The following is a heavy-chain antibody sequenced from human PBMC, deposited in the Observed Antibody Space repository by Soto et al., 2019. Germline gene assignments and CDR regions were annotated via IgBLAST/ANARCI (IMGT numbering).Heavy chain of an antibody. CDR3: ARDREDGSGTKYNWFDS. V-gene: IGHV1-69*01. Sequence: QMQLVQSGAEVKKPGSSVKVSCKASGGTFGNLGISWLRQAPGQGLEWMGGTIPIFDTTHYAEKFRDRLIITADATSNAYMELTSLSSEDTATYYCARDREDGSGTKYNWFDSWGQGTLVTVSS. CDR1: GGTFGNLG. J-gene: IGHJ5*01. D-gene: IGHD3-10*01. CDR2: TIPIFDTT.